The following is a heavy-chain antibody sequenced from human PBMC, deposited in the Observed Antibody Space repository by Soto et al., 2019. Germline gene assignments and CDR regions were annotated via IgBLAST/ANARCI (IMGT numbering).Heavy chain of an antibody. CDR1: GGSISSGDYY. V-gene: IGHV4-30-4*01. CDR3: DRDPITMVRGVREGY. Sequence: QVQLQESGPGLVKPSQTLSLTCTVSGGSISSGDYYWSWIRQPPGKGLEWIGYIYYSGSTYYNPSRKSRVTISVDTSKNQFSLKLSSVTYADTAVYYCDRDPITMVRGVREGYWGQGTLVTVSS. CDR2: IYYSGST. J-gene: IGHJ4*02. D-gene: IGHD3-10*01.